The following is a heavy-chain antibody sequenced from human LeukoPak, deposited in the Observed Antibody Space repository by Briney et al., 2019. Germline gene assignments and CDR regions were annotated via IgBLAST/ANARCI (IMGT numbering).Heavy chain of an antibody. CDR3: AKTHCSGGSCYGSGYYYYGMDV. CDR2: ISGSGGDT. D-gene: IGHD2-15*01. CDR1: GFTFSNFP. V-gene: IGHV3-23*01. J-gene: IGHJ6*02. Sequence: GGSLRLSCAASGFTFSNFPMTWVRQAPGEGLEAFSSISGSGGDTYYKDSVKGRFTISRDNSKNTLYLQMNSLRAEDTAVYYCAKTHCSGGSCYGSGYYYYGMDVWGQGTTVTVSS.